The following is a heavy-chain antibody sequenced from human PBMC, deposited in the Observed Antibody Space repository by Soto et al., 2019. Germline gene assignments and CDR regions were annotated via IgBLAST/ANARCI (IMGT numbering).Heavy chain of an antibody. D-gene: IGHD3-10*02. CDR3: ARDPLSSFAMDV. Sequence: SVNGSCKASGDTFSSYAISWVRQAPGKGLEWMGKIIPTFGRTNYAQKFQGRLTISADDSTGTAYMELSSLVSEDTAVYYCARDPLSSFAMDVWGQGTTVTVSS. V-gene: IGHV1-69*13. J-gene: IGHJ6*02. CDR1: GDTFSSYA. CDR2: IIPTFGRT.